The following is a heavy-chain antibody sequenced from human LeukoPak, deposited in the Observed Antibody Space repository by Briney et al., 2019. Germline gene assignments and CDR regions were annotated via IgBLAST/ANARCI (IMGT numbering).Heavy chain of an antibody. CDR1: GFTFKNYW. D-gene: IGHD6-19*01. J-gene: IGHJ4*02. Sequence: GGPLRLSCAGSGFTFKNYWMAWVRPAPGKGLEWVANIRHDGSARYYGDSVKGRFTISRDDAKNSLFLQMNSLRVDDTALYYCARDNSGFDSWGQGTLVTVSS. CDR3: ARDNSGFDS. V-gene: IGHV3-7*01. CDR2: IRHDGSAR.